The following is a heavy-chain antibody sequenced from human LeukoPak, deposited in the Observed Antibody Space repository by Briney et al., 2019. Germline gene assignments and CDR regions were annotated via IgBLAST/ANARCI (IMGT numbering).Heavy chain of an antibody. Sequence: GGSLRLSCAASGFTFSIYSLNWVRQAPGKGLEWVSAISGSGGSTYYADSVKGRFTISRDNSKNTLYLQMNSLRAEDTAVYYCAKDLTAAGTENWCFDLWGRGTLVTVSS. J-gene: IGHJ2*01. CDR2: ISGSGGST. V-gene: IGHV3-23*01. D-gene: IGHD6-13*01. CDR1: GFTFSIYS. CDR3: AKDLTAAGTENWCFDL.